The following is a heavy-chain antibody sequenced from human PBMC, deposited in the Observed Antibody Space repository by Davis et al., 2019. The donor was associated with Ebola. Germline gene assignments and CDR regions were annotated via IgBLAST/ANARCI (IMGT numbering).Heavy chain of an antibody. V-gene: IGHV4-39*07. D-gene: IGHD2-2*01. CDR3: ARVRCISTSCYGQNAFDI. J-gene: IGHJ3*02. CDR2: IYYSGST. CDR1: GSSISSSSYY. Sequence: MPGGSLRLSCTVSGSSISSSSYYWGWIRQPPGKGLEWIGSIYYSGSTSYNPSLKSRVTISVDTSKSQVFLKLTSVTAADTAVYYCARVRCISTSCYGQNAFDIWGQGAMVTVSS.